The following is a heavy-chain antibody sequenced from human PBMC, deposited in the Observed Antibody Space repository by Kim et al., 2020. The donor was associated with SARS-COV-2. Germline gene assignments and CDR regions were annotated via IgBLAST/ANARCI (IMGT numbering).Heavy chain of an antibody. D-gene: IGHD6-13*01. J-gene: IGHJ5*02. CDR3: ARHTPASLTGQQLVRWNWFDP. CDR2: IYYSGST. V-gene: IGHV4-59*08. Sequence: SQTLSLTCTVSGGSISSYYWSWIRQPPGKGLEWIGYIYYSGSTNYNPSLKSRVTISVDTSKNQFSLKLSSVTAADTAVYYCARHTPASLTGQQLVRWNWFDPWGQGTLVTVSS. CDR1: GGSISSYY.